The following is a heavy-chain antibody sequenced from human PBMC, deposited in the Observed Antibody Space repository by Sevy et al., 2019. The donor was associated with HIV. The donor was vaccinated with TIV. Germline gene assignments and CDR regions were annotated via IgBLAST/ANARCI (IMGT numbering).Heavy chain of an antibody. CDR3: ARGPHYYYDSSSFFEY. J-gene: IGHJ4*02. D-gene: IGHD3-22*01. CDR2: IISSGDTI. Sequence: GGSLRLSCTASEFTFSSYEMNWVRQAPGKGLEWVSSIISSGDTIYYADSVKGRFTVSRDNAKNSLFLQMNSLRAEDTAIYYCARGPHYYYDSSSFFEYWGQGTLVTVSS. CDR1: EFTFSSYE. V-gene: IGHV3-48*03.